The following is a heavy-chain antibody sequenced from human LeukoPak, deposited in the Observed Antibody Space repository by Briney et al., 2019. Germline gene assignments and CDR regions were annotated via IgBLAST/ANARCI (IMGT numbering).Heavy chain of an antibody. V-gene: IGHV3-21*01. J-gene: IGHJ4*02. CDR2: ISSSSTYI. D-gene: IGHD3-10*01. CDR3: ARDSGSGSYYPDY. CDR1: GFTFSSYS. Sequence: GGSLRLSCAASGFTFSSYSMNWVRQAPGKELGWVSSISSSSTYIYYADSVKGRFTISRDNAKNSLYLQMNSLRAEDTAVYYCARDSGSGSYYPDYWGQGTLVTVST.